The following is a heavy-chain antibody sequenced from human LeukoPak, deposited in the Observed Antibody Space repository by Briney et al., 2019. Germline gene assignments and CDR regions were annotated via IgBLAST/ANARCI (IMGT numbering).Heavy chain of an antibody. CDR1: GGSISSYY. J-gene: IGHJ6*03. V-gene: IGHV4-59*01. Sequence: PSETLSLTCTVSGGSISSYYWSWLRQPPGKGLEWIGYIYYSGSTNYNPSLKSRVTISVDTSKNQFSLKLSSVTAADTAVYYCVRAARRDYYYYYYMDVWGKGTTVTVSS. CDR2: IYYSGST. CDR3: VRAARRDYYYYYYMDV. D-gene: IGHD6-6*01.